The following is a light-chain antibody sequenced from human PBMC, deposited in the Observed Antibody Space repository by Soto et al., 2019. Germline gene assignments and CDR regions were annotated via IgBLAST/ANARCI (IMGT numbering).Light chain of an antibody. CDR3: QQYSHLIT. CDR1: QSVSSSY. Sequence: EIVLTQSPATLSVSPGERATLSCRASQSVSSSYLAWYQQKPGQAPRLLIYDASNRATGIPARFSGSGSGTDFTFTISSLQPEDIATYYCQQYSHLITFGQGTRLENK. CDR2: DAS. J-gene: IGKJ5*01. V-gene: IGKV3D-20*02.